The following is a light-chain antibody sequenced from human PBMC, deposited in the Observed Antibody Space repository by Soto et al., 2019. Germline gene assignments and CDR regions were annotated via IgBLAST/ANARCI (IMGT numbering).Light chain of an antibody. V-gene: IGLV2-18*02. J-gene: IGLJ1*01. CDR3: NSYTSSSTDV. CDR2: EVS. CDR1: SSDVGSNNH. Sequence: QSALTQPPSVSGSPGQSVTISCTGTSSDVGSNNHVSWYQQPPGTAPKLMIYEVSNRPSGVPDRFSGSKSGNTASLTISGLQAEDEADYSCNSYTSSSTDVFGTGTKLTVL.